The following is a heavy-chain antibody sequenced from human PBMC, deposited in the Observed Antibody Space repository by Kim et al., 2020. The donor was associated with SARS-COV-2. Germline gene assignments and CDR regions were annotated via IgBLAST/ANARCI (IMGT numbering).Heavy chain of an antibody. CDR1: GGSISSSSYY. CDR2: IYYSGST. V-gene: IGHV4-39*07. D-gene: IGHD3-10*01. CDR3: ARDDRITMVRGVSDAFDI. Sequence: SETLSLTCTVSGGSISSSSYYWGWIRQPPGKGLEWIGSIYYSGSTYYNPSLKSRVTISVDTSKNQFSLKLSSVTAADTAVYYCARDDRITMVRGVSDAFDIWGQGTMVTVSS. J-gene: IGHJ3*02.